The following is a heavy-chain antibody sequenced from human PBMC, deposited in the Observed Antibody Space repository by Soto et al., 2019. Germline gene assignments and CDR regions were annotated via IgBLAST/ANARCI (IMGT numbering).Heavy chain of an antibody. Sequence: GGSLRLSCAASGFTFSSYSMNWVRQAPGKGLEWVSSISSSSSYIYYADSVKGRFTISRDNAKNSLYLQMNSLRAEDTAVYYCARDIDDYDFWSGTLDYWGQGTLI. V-gene: IGHV3-21*01. D-gene: IGHD3-3*01. CDR3: ARDIDDYDFWSGTLDY. CDR1: GFTFSSYS. J-gene: IGHJ4*02. CDR2: ISSSSSYI.